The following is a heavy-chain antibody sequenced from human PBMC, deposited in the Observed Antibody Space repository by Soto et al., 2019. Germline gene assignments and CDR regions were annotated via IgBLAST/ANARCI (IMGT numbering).Heavy chain of an antibody. D-gene: IGHD1-1*01. CDR2: TNSDGSSK. CDR1: GFNFSNYG. CDR3: ARYTYNISPFDY. J-gene: IGHJ4*02. Sequence: GGSLRLSCTASGFNFSNYGMHWVRQVPGKGLVWVSRTNSDGSSKSYADSVKGRFTITRDNAKNTVFLQMDSLRAEDTAVYYCARYTYNISPFDYWGQGTLVTVSS. V-gene: IGHV3-74*01.